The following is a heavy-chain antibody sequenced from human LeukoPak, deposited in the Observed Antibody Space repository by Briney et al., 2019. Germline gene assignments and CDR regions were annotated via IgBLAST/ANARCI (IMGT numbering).Heavy chain of an antibody. CDR1: GYTFTSYD. J-gene: IGHJ4*02. D-gene: IGHD3-22*01. V-gene: IGHV1-8*03. Sequence: ASVKVSCKASGYTFTSYDINWVRQATGQGVEWMGWMNPNSGNTGYAQKFQGRVTITRNTSISTAYMELSSLRSEDTAVYYCARTDQDYYDSAGFDYWGQGTLVTVSS. CDR2: MNPNSGNT. CDR3: ARTDQDYYDSAGFDY.